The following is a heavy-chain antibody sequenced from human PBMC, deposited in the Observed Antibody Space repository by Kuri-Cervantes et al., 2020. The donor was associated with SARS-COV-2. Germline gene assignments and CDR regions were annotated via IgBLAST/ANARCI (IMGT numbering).Heavy chain of an antibody. Sequence: GESLKISCAASGFTFSSYGMHWVRQAPGKGLEWVAVIWYDGSNKYYADTVKGQFTIPRDNSKNTLYLQMNSLRAEDTAVYYCARDPTYYYDSSGYYRAWFFDYWGQGTLVTVSS. CDR1: GFTFSSYG. CDR3: ARDPTYYYDSSGYYRAWFFDY. J-gene: IGHJ4*02. CDR2: IWYDGSNK. D-gene: IGHD3-22*01. V-gene: IGHV3-33*01.